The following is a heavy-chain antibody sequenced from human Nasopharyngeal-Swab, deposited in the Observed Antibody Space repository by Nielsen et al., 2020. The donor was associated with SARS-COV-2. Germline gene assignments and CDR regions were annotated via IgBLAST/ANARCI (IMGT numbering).Heavy chain of an antibody. CDR1: GFTFSRHT. CDR3: ASTPLDSSGYYYAFHY. Sequence: GESLKISCAASGFTFSRHTMHWVRQAPGKGLEWVAVISYDGSNKYYADSVKGRFTISRDISKNTLYPQMNSLRAEDTAVFYCASTPLDSSGYYYAFHYWGRGTLVTVSS. V-gene: IGHV3-30-3*01. CDR2: ISYDGSNK. D-gene: IGHD3-22*01. J-gene: IGHJ4*02.